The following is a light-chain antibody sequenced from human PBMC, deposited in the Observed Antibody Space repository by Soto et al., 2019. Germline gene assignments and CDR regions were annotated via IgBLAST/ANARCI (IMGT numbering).Light chain of an antibody. Sequence: EIVLTQSPGTLSLSPGERATLSCRTSQSVSSSYLAWYQQKPGQAPRLLIHSASSRATGIPDRFSGSGSGTDFTLTISRLEPEDVATYYCQKYNSAPYTFGPGTKVDIK. J-gene: IGKJ3*01. V-gene: IGKV3-20*01. CDR3: QKYNSAPYT. CDR2: SAS. CDR1: QSVSSSY.